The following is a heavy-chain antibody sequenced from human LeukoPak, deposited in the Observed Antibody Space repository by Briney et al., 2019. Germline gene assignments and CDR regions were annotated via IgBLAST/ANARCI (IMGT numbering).Heavy chain of an antibody. V-gene: IGHV4-39*01. J-gene: IGHJ3*02. Sequence: SETLSLTCTVSGGSISSSSYYWGWIRQPPGKGLEWIGSIYYSGSTYYNPSLKIRVTISVDTSKNPFSLKLSSVTAADTAVYYCASGGYDFWSGYFPHDAFDIWGQGTMVTVSS. CDR2: IYYSGST. CDR3: ASGGYDFWSGYFPHDAFDI. D-gene: IGHD3-3*01. CDR1: GGSISSSSYY.